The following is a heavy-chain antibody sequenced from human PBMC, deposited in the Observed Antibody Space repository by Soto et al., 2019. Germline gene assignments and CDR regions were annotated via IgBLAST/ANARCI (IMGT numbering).Heavy chain of an antibody. CDR1: GFTFSNYG. V-gene: IGHV3-23*01. D-gene: IGHD2-8*02. CDR2: ISGIGANT. Sequence: EVQLLESGGGLVQPGGSLRLSCVASGFTFSNYGMTWVRQAPGKGLEWVSSISGIGANTFYGDSVKGRFTISRDNSKNTLSLQMISLRAEETAIYYWAQIKDDTGPLYWGQGTLVTVSS. CDR3: AQIKDDTGPLY. J-gene: IGHJ4*02.